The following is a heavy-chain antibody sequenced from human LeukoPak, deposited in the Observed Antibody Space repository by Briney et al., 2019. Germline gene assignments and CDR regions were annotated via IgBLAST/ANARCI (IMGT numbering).Heavy chain of an antibody. D-gene: IGHD3-3*01. V-gene: IGHV1-2*02. CDR2: INPNSGGT. Sequence: ASVKVSCKASGYTFTGYYMHWVRQAPGQGLEWMGWINPNSGGTNYAQKFQGRVTMTRDTSISTAYMELSRLRSDDTAVYYCAYYDFWSEQKGFDPWGQGTLVTVSS. CDR3: AYYDFWSEQKGFDP. CDR1: GYTFTGYY. J-gene: IGHJ5*02.